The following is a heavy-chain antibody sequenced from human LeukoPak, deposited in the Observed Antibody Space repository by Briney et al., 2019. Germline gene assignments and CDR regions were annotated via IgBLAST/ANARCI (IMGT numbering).Heavy chain of an antibody. D-gene: IGHD6-13*01. CDR3: AVNLPKYSSSWYIPEDFDY. Sequence: PGGSLRLSCAASGFTVSSYSMNWVRQAPGKGLEWVSSISSSSSYIYYADSVKGRFTISRDNAKNSLYLQMNSLRAEDTAVYYCAVNLPKYSSSWYIPEDFDYWGQGTLVTVSS. J-gene: IGHJ4*02. V-gene: IGHV3-21*01. CDR2: ISSSSSYI. CDR1: GFTVSSYS.